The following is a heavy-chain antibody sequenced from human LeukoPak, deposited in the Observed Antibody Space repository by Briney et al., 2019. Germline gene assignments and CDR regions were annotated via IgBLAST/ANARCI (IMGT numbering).Heavy chain of an antibody. CDR2: ISYDGSNK. Sequence: GGSLRLSCAASGFTFSSYAMHWARQAPGKGLEWVAVISYDGSNKYYADSVKGRFTISRDNSKNTLYLQMNTLRAEDTAVYYCATAQVYSSSWDDYWGQGTLVTVFS. J-gene: IGHJ4*02. CDR1: GFTFSSYA. V-gene: IGHV3-30-3*01. D-gene: IGHD6-13*01. CDR3: ATAQVYSSSWDDY.